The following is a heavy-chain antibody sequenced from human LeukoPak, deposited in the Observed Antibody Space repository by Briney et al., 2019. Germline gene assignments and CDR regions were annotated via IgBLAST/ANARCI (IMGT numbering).Heavy chain of an antibody. D-gene: IGHD7-27*01. CDR1: GGSFSGYY. CDR2: INHSGST. Sequence: PSETLSLTCAVYGGSFSGYYWSWIRQPPGKGLEWIGEINHSGSTNYNPSLKSRVTISVDTSKNQFSLKLSSVTAADTAVYYCARDTGDMFHFDYWGQGTLVTVSS. J-gene: IGHJ4*02. CDR3: ARDTGDMFHFDY. V-gene: IGHV4-34*01.